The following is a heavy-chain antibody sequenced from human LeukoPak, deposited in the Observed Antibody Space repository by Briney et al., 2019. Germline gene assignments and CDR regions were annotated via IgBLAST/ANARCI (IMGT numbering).Heavy chain of an antibody. J-gene: IGHJ4*02. CDR1: GGTFSSYA. Sequence: GASVKVSCKASGGTFSSYAISWVRQAPGQGLEWMGGIIPIFGTANYAQKFQGRVTITADESTSTAYMELSSLRSEDTAVYYCAGGPRMMITFGGVIVSNGDYWGQGTLVTVFS. V-gene: IGHV1-69*13. CDR3: AGGPRMMITFGGVIVSNGDY. D-gene: IGHD3-16*02. CDR2: IIPIFGTA.